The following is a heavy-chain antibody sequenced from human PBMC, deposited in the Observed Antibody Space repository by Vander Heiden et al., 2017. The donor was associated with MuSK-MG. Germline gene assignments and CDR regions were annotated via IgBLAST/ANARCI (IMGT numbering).Heavy chain of an antibody. CDR3: VKEGYSSSWYSYNWFDP. Sequence: EVQLVESGGGLVQPGGSLRLSWSASGFTFSRYAMHWVRQAPGKGLEYVSAISSNGGSTYYADSVKGRFTISRDNSKNTLYLQMSSLRAEDTAVYYCVKEGYSSSWYSYNWFDPWGQGTLVTVSS. V-gene: IGHV3-64D*06. J-gene: IGHJ5*02. CDR2: ISSNGGST. D-gene: IGHD6-13*01. CDR1: GFTFSRYA.